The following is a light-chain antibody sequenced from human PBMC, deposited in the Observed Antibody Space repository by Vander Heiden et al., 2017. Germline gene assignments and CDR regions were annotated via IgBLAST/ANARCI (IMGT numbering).Light chain of an antibody. Sequence: QSALTQPRPVSGSPGQSVSISCTGTSNDVAVYNYVSWYQKRPGKAPKLLIFDVTKRPAGVPDRFSGSKSGNTASLAISGLQSEDEADYYCCSYVGNFTLIFGGGTKLTVL. CDR2: DVT. CDR3: CSYVGNFTLI. V-gene: IGLV2-11*01. CDR1: SNDVAVYNY. J-gene: IGLJ2*01.